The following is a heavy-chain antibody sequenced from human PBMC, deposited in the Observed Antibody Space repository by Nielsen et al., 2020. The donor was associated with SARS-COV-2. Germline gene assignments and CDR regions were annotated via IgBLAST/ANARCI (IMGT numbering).Heavy chain of an antibody. J-gene: IGHJ3*02. V-gene: IGHV1-69*04. Sequence: SVKVSCKASGGTFSSYAISWVRQAPGQGLEWMGRIIPILGIANYAQKFQGRVTITADKSTSTAYMELSSLRSEDTAVYYCARTYYYGSGSHDAFDIWGQGTMVTVSS. CDR1: GGTFSSYA. D-gene: IGHD3-10*01. CDR2: IIPILGIA. CDR3: ARTYYYGSGSHDAFDI.